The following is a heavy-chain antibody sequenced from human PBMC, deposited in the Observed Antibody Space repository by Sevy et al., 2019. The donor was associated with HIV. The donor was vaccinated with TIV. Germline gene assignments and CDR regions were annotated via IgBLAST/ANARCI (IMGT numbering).Heavy chain of an antibody. J-gene: IGHJ4*02. CDR3: AGARFWSGWHFDY. Sequence: GGSLRLSCAASGFTFSTYAMHWVRQAPGRGLEYVAAISDNGGNTYYVNSVKGRFTISRDNSKNTLYLQMGSLRAEDMSVYYWAGARFWSGWHFDYWGQGTLVTVSS. D-gene: IGHD3-3*01. V-gene: IGHV3-64*01. CDR2: ISDNGGNT. CDR1: GFTFSTYA.